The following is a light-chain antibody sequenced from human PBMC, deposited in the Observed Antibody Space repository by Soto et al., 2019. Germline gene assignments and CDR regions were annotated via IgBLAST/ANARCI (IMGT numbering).Light chain of an antibody. V-gene: IGKV3-20*01. CDR1: ETISAD. CDR2: GAS. Sequence: ISMTQSPPTLSVSPGGRVTLSCEASETISADLAWYHHRPGQAPRLLIYGASSRATGIPDKFSGSGSGTDFPLTISQLEPEDFAVYYCQHYDNSLLTFGGGTKVEIK. J-gene: IGKJ4*01. CDR3: QHYDNSLLT.